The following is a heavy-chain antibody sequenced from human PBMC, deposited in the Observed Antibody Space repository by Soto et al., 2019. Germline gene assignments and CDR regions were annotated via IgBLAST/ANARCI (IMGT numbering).Heavy chain of an antibody. CDR2: IYYSGST. CDR1: GGSISSSSYY. Sequence: SETLSLTCTVSGGSISSSSYYWGWIRQPPGKGLEWIGSIYYSGSTYYNPSLKSRVTISVDTSKNQFSLKLSSVTAAETAVYKCAGQGVGSYYNYYYGMEVWGQGTTVT. J-gene: IGHJ6*02. CDR3: AGQGVGSYYNYYYGMEV. D-gene: IGHD1-26*01. V-gene: IGHV4-39*01.